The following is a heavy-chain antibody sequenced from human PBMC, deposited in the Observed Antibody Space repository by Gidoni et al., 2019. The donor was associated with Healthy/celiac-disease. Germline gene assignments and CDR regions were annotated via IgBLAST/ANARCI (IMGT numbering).Heavy chain of an antibody. CDR3: ARGPYDYVWGSYRYTGYFDY. D-gene: IGHD3-16*02. V-gene: IGHV4-34*01. Sequence: QVQLQQWCAGLLKPSETLSLTCAVYGGSFSGYSWSWIRQPPGKGLEWIGEINHSGSTNYNPSLKSRVTISVDTSKNQFSLKLSSVTAADTAVYYCARGPYDYVWGSYRYTGYFDYWGQGTLVTVSS. J-gene: IGHJ4*02. CDR2: INHSGST. CDR1: GGSFSGYS.